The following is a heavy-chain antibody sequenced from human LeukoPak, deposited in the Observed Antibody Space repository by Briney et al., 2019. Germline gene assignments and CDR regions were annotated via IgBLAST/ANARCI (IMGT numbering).Heavy chain of an antibody. CDR2: ISGSGGST. CDR1: GFTFSSCA. CDR3: AKDSNEGGDPDYYDSSGYTRD. V-gene: IGHV3-23*01. Sequence: GGSLRLSCAASGFTFSSCAMSWVRQAPGKGLEWVSAISGSGGSTYYADSVKGRFTISRDNSKTTLYLQMNSLRAEDTAVYYCAKDSNEGGDPDYYDSSGYTRDWGQGTLVTVSS. J-gene: IGHJ4*02. D-gene: IGHD3-22*01.